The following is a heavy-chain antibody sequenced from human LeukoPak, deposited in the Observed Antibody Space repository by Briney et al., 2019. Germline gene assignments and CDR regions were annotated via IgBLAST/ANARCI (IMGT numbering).Heavy chain of an antibody. CDR2: INHSGST. V-gene: IGHV4-34*01. D-gene: IGHD1-26*01. J-gene: IGHJ4*02. CDR1: GGSFSGYY. CDR3: ARVVGEWELLVPTPHPPIEYYFDY. Sequence: PSETLSLTCAVYGGSFSGYYWSWIRQPPGKGLEWIGEINHSGSTNYNPSLKSRVTISVGTSKNQFSLKLSSVTAADTAVYYCARVVGEWELLVPTPHPPIEYYFDYWGQGTLVTVSS.